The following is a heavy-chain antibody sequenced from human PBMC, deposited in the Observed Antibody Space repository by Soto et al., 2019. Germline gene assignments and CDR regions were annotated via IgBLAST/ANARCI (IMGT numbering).Heavy chain of an antibody. D-gene: IGHD5-18*01. Sequence: GASVKVSCKASGRTFSSYAISWVRQAPGQGLEWMGGIIPIFGTANYAQKFQGRVTITADESTSTAYMELSSLRSEDTAVYYCARDPYTAMVSVVYYYGMDVWGQGTTVTVSS. V-gene: IGHV1-69*13. J-gene: IGHJ6*02. CDR1: GRTFSSYA. CDR3: ARDPYTAMVSVVYYYGMDV. CDR2: IIPIFGTA.